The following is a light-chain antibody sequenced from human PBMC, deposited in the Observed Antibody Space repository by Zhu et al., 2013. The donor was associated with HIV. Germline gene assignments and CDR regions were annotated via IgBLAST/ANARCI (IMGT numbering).Light chain of an antibody. V-gene: IGLV1-44*01. J-gene: IGLJ2*01. CDR3: SAWDDSLNGYVV. CDR2: SNN. Sequence: QSVLTQPPSASGTPGQRVTISCSGGSSNIGGNTVNWYQQLPGTAPKLLIYSNNQRPSGVPDRFSGSKSGTSASLAISGLQSEDEADYYCSAWDDSLNGYVVFGGGTKLTVL. CDR1: SSNIGGNT.